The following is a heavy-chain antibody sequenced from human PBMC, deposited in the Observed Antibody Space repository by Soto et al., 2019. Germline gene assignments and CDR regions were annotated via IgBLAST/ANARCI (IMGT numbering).Heavy chain of an antibody. CDR3: ARLTGSSSSWYPFEAFDI. D-gene: IGHD6-13*01. CDR2: ISYSGST. J-gene: IGHJ3*02. CDR1: GGSISSSSYY. Sequence: LQLQESGPGLVKPSETLSLTCTVSGGSISSSSYYWGWIRQPPGKGLEWIGSISYSGSTYYNPSLKSRVTISVDTTKNQFSLKLGSVNAADTAVYYCARLTGSSSSWYPFEAFDIWVQWTMVAVSS. V-gene: IGHV4-39*01.